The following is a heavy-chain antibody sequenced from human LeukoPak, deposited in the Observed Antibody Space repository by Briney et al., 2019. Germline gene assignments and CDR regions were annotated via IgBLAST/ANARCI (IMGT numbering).Heavy chain of an antibody. J-gene: IGHJ3*02. CDR1: GFTFSSYE. CDR3: TRYCSGGSCYSSDAFDI. Sequence: GGSLRLSCAASGFTFSSYEMNWVRQAPGKGLEWVSYISSSGSTIYYADSVKGRFTISRDNSKNTLYLQMNSLKTEDTAVYYCTRYCSGGSCYSSDAFDIWGQGTMVTVSS. D-gene: IGHD2-15*01. CDR2: ISSSGSTI. V-gene: IGHV3-48*03.